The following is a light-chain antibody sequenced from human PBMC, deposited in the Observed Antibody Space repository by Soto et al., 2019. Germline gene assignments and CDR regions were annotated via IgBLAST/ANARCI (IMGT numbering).Light chain of an antibody. CDR1: TNDIGAFNY. CDR3: SSYTSTSTRV. Sequence: QSALTQPASVSGSPGQSITISCTGTTNDIGAFNYVSWYQQHPGKAPTLILYEVTNRPSGVSNRFSGSQSGNTASLTISGLQAEDEADYYCSSYTSTSTRVFGGGTKLTVL. J-gene: IGLJ2*01. CDR2: EVT. V-gene: IGLV2-14*01.